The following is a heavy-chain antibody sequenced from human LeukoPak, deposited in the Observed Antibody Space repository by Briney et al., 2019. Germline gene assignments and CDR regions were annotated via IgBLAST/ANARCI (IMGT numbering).Heavy chain of an antibody. V-gene: IGHV3-74*01. J-gene: IGHJ6*03. CDR1: GFTFSTYW. Sequence: GGSLRLSCAAPGFTFSTYWMHWVRQAPGKGLVWVSSINSDGSSTSYADSVRGRFTISRDNAKNTLYLQMNSLRAEDTAVYYCARVRGYSYGTSYYYYMDVWGKGTTVTVSS. CDR3: ARVRGYSYGTSYYYYMDV. CDR2: INSDGSST. D-gene: IGHD5-18*01.